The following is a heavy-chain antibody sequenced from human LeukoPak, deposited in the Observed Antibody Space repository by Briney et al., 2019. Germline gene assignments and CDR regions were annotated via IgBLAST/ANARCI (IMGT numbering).Heavy chain of an antibody. J-gene: IGHJ5*02. CDR2: IDPNSGGT. CDR3: ARPLPIVVVPAAIDNWFDP. CDR1: VYTFTGYY. D-gene: IGHD2-2*01. Sequence: ASVKVSCKASVYTFTGYYMHWVRQAPGQGLEWMGWIDPNSGGTNYAQKIQGRVTMTRDTSISTAYMELSRLRSDDTAVDYCARPLPIVVVPAAIDNWFDPWGQGTLVTVSS. V-gene: IGHV1-2*02.